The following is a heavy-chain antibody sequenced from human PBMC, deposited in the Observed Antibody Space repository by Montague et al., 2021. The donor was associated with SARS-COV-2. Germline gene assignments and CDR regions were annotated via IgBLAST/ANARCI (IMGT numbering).Heavy chain of an antibody. CDR2: IYYNGNT. V-gene: IGHV4-39*07. CDR1: GVSIISSSYY. CDR3: ARAVMGVNTNGLDS. D-gene: IGHD3-22*01. J-gene: IGHJ5*01. Sequence: SETLSLTCSVSGVSIISSSYYWGWIRQPPGKGLEWIGNIYYNGNTYFNPSLESRVTISIDTSKNHFSLRLTSVTAADTAVYYCARAVMGVNTNGLDSWGQGTPVTVSS.